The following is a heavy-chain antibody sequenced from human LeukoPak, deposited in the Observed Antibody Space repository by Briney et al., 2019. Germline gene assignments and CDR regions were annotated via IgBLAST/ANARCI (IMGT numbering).Heavy chain of an antibody. D-gene: IGHD6-13*01. CDR2: IYTRGST. CDR1: GGSISSSSYD. Sequence: SETLSLTCTVSGGSISSSSYDWSWFRQPAGKRLEWIGRIYTRGSTNYNPSLKSRVIMSVDTSKNQFSLKLSSVTPADTAVYYCARLSSSWYQDWYFDLWGRGTLVTVSS. CDR3: ARLSSSWYQDWYFDL. V-gene: IGHV4-61*02. J-gene: IGHJ2*01.